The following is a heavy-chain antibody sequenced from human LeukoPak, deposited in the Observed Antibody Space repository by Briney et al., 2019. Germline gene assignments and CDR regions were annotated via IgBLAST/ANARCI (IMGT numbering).Heavy chain of an antibody. CDR3: ARDSSVRGLHHPYYYDSSGYYPNDY. D-gene: IGHD3-22*01. CDR1: GFTFSSYS. V-gene: IGHV3-48*01. J-gene: IGHJ4*02. Sequence: PGGSLRLSCAASGFTFSSYSMNWVRQAPGKGLEWVSYISSSSSTIYYADSVKGRFTISRDNAKNSLYLQMNSLRAEDTAVYYCARDSSVRGLHHPYYYDSSGYYPNDYWGQGTLVTVSS. CDR2: ISSSSSTI.